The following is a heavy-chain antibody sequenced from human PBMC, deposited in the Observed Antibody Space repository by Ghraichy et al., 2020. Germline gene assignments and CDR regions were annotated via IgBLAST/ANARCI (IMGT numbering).Heavy chain of an antibody. D-gene: IGHD3-22*01. CDR3: ARDYYYYDSGGYEDTFDI. J-gene: IGHJ3*02. Sequence: ASVKVSCKASGYTFTTYGISWVRQAPGQGLEWVGWISGKDGETNYAQKLRGRVTITTDTSTTTVYMELRSLRSDDTAVYYCARDYYYYDSGGYEDTFDIWGQGTMVTVAP. CDR1: GYTFTTYG. CDR2: ISGKDGET. V-gene: IGHV1-18*04.